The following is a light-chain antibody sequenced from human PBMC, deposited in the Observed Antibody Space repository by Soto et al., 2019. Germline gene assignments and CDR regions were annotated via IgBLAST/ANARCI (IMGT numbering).Light chain of an antibody. Sequence: QSALTQPPSVSGSPGQSVTISCTGTSSDVGSYNRVSWYQQPPGTAPKLMIYDVGNRPSGVPDRFSVSKSGNTASLTISGLQADDEADYYCSSYTSSNTHVFGTGTKLTVL. J-gene: IGLJ1*01. CDR2: DVG. CDR3: SSYTSSNTHV. V-gene: IGLV2-18*02. CDR1: SSDVGSYNR.